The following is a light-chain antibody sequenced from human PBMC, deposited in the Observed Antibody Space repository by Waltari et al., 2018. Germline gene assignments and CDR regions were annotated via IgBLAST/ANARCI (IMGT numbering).Light chain of an antibody. V-gene: IGKV2-30*02. Sequence: DVVMTQSPLSLPVTLGQPASISCRSSQSLVHSNGNTYVNWFHQRPGQSPRRLIYKASNRDSGVPDRFIGSGSGTDFTLKISRVEADDVGVYYCMQTRQTPPFIFGPGTKVDIK. CDR3: MQTRQTPPFI. CDR1: QSLVHSNGNTY. CDR2: KAS. J-gene: IGKJ3*01.